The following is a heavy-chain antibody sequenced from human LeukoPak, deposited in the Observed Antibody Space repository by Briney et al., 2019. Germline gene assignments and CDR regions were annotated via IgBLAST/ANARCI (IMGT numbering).Heavy chain of an antibody. CDR2: IFYSGST. D-gene: IGHD2-15*01. CDR3: AREFLGLSQGGAFDI. CDR1: GGSISSYD. V-gene: IGHV4-59*12. Sequence: SETLSLTCTVSGGSISSYDWSWIRQPPGKGLEWIGNIFYSGSTYYSPSLKSRVTISVDTSKNQFSLKLSSVTAADTAVYYCAREFLGLSQGGAFDIWGQGTMVTVSS. J-gene: IGHJ3*02.